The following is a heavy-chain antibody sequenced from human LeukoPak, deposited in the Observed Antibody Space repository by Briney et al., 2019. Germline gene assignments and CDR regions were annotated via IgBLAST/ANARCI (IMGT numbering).Heavy chain of an antibody. D-gene: IGHD4-17*01. V-gene: IGHV3-9*01. CDR3: AKDRFGRTTVPRSFDY. CDR1: GFIFDDYA. J-gene: IGHJ4*02. CDR2: ISWNSGSI. Sequence: GGSLRLSCAASGFIFDDYAMHWVRQAPGKGLEWVSGISWNSGSIGYADSVKGRFTISRDNAKNSLYLQMNSLSAEDPALYYCAKDRFGRTTVPRSFDYWGQGTLVTXSS.